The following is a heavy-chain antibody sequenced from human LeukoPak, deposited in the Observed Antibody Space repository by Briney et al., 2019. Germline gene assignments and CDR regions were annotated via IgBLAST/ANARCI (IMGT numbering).Heavy chain of an antibody. Sequence: SETLSLTCAVYGGSFSGYYWSWIRRPPGKGLEWIGEINHSGSTNYNPPIKSRVAISLDTSKHQFSLKLSSLTAADTSVYYCARGFDLDAFDIWAQGTMVTVSS. D-gene: IGHD3/OR15-3a*01. V-gene: IGHV4-34*01. CDR3: ARGFDLDAFDI. CDR2: INHSGST. CDR1: GGSFSGYY. J-gene: IGHJ3*02.